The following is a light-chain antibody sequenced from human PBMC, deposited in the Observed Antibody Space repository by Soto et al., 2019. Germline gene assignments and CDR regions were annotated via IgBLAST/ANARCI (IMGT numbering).Light chain of an antibody. CDR1: QSVSSS. CDR3: QQYNSWPLT. Sequence: EIVMTQSPATLSVSPGERATLSCRASQSVSSSLAWYQQQPGQAPRLLIYGASTRATGIPARFSGSGSGTEFALTIGSLQSEDFAVYYCQQYNSWPLTFGGGTKVDIK. J-gene: IGKJ4*01. V-gene: IGKV3-15*01. CDR2: GAS.